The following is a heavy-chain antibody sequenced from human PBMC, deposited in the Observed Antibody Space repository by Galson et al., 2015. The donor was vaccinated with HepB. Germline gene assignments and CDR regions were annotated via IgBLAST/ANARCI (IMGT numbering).Heavy chain of an antibody. CDR3: ARVRRIAAAGTDYGMDV. CDR2: ISYDGSNK. J-gene: IGHJ6*02. D-gene: IGHD6-13*01. V-gene: IGHV3-30*04. Sequence: SLRLSCAASGFTFSSYAMHWVRQAPGKGLEWVAVISYDGSNKYYADSVKGRFTISRDNSKNTLYLQMNSLRAEDTAVYYCARVRRIAAAGTDYGMDVWGQGTTVTVSS. CDR1: GFTFSSYA.